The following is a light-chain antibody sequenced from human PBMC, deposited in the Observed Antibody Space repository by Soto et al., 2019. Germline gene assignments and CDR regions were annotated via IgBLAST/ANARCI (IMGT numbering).Light chain of an antibody. Sequence: DIVMTQSPDSLTVSLGERATINCKASQSVLYSSTNKNYLTWYQRKPGQPPKLLIYWASTRESGVPDRFSGSGSGTDITLTINNLQAEDVAVYYCQKYYSPPITFGQGTRLEIK. CDR1: QSVLYSSTNKNY. V-gene: IGKV4-1*01. CDR3: QKYYSPPIT. CDR2: WAS. J-gene: IGKJ5*01.